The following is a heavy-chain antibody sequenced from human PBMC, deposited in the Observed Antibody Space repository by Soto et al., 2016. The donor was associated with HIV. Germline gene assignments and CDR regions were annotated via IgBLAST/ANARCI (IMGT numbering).Heavy chain of an antibody. CDR3: ARGKAFGPLRSGLGRFLYYYIMDV. V-gene: IGHV4-34*01. CDR2: IDHRGNT. CDR1: GESFSGYF. D-gene: IGHD3-3*01. Sequence: QVQLQQWGAGLLKPSETLSLTCAVYGESFSGYFWTWIRQPPGKGLEWIGEIDHRGNTNYNPSLKSRVTLXVDTSKNQFSLKVLSVTATDTALYYCARGKAFGPLRSGLGRFLYYYIMDVWGQQTT. J-gene: IGHJ6*02.